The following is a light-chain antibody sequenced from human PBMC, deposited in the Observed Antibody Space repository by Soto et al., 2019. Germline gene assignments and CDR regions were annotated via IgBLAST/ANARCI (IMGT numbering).Light chain of an antibody. V-gene: IGKV2-24*01. CDR1: QSLVHRAGNTY. Sequence: DIVMTETPVPSPVTLGQPASISCRSSQSLVHRAGNTYMTWLQQRPGQPPRLLLYKISKRFSGGPDIFSGSGAGTAFTLKISRVETEDVGVYYGMQESQFPWTFGQGTKVEIK. CDR2: KIS. CDR3: MQESQFPWT. J-gene: IGKJ1*01.